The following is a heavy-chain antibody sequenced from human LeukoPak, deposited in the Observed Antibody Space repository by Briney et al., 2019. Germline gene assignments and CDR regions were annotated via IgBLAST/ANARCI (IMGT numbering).Heavy chain of an antibody. CDR1: GFTFDDYA. Sequence: PGGSLRLSCAASGFTFDDYAMHWVRQAPGKGLEWVSGISWNSGSIGYADSVKGRFTISRDNAKNSLYLQMNSLRAEDTALYYCAKDIHPSRLGTFDYWGQGTLVTVSS. J-gene: IGHJ4*02. D-gene: IGHD1-26*01. V-gene: IGHV3-9*01. CDR3: AKDIHPSRLGTFDY. CDR2: ISWNSGSI.